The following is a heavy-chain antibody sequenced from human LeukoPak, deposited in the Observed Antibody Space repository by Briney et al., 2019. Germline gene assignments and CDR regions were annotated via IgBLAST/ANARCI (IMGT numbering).Heavy chain of an antibody. CDR1: GASINTHY. CDR2: SFYSGST. D-gene: IGHD4-17*01. V-gene: IGHV4-59*11. CDR3: ARNGAYSIDS. Sequence: PSGTLSLTCTVSGASINTHYWSWFRQPPGKGLEWIGHSFYSGSTNYSLSLKSRITISMDGSKNQFSLNLNSVTAADTAVYYCARNGAYSIDSWGQGTLVTVSS. J-gene: IGHJ4*02.